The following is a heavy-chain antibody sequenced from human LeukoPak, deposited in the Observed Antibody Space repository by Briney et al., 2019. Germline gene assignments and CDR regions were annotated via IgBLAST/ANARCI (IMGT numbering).Heavy chain of an antibody. V-gene: IGHV3-53*01. J-gene: IGHJ4*02. D-gene: IGHD3-22*01. CDR1: GFTVSSNY. CDR2: IYSGGST. CDR3: AADSSGYWFDY. Sequence: GGSLRLSCAASGFTVSSNYMSWVRQAPGKGLEWVSVIYSGGSTYYADSVKGRFTISRDNSKNTLYLQMNSLRAEDTAVYYCAADSSGYWFDYWGQGTLVTVSS.